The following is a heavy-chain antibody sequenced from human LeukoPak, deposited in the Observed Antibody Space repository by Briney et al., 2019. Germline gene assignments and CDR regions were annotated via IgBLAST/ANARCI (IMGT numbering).Heavy chain of an antibody. CDR3: ARGSYDFWSGIQLSWFDP. V-gene: IGHV4-34*01. CDR1: GGSFSGYY. D-gene: IGHD3-3*01. J-gene: IGHJ5*02. CDR2: INHSGST. Sequence: SETLSLTCAVYGGSFSGYYWSWIRQPPGKGLEWIGEINHSGSTNYNPSLKSRVTISVDTSKNQFSLKLSSVTAADTAVYYCARGSYDFWSGIQLSWFDPWGQGTLVTVSS.